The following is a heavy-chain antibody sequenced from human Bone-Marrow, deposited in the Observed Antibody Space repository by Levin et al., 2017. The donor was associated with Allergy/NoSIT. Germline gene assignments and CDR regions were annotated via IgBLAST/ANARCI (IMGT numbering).Heavy chain of an antibody. Sequence: SQTLSLTCTVSGGSISSGGYHWSWIRQHAGKGLEWIGYIYYSGSTYYNPSLKSRAMISLDTAKNQFSLKVTSATAADAAVYYGAREAGSTFASWGQGTLVTVSS. J-gene: IGHJ4*02. CDR2: IYYSGST. CDR3: AREAGSTFAS. CDR1: GGSISSGGYH. V-gene: IGHV4-31*03. D-gene: IGHD1/OR15-1a*01.